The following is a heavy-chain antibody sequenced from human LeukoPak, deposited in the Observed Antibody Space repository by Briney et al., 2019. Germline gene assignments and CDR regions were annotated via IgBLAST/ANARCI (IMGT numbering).Heavy chain of an antibody. CDR3: APQGGSGSYPDY. CDR1: GFTFSSYE. D-gene: IGHD3-10*01. V-gene: IGHV3-48*03. Sequence: GGSLRLSCAASGFTFSSYEMNWVRQAPGKGLEWVSCISSSGSTIYYADSVKGRFTISRDNAKNSLYLQMNSLRAEDTAVYYCAPQGGSGSYPDYWGQGTLVTVSS. J-gene: IGHJ4*02. CDR2: ISSSGSTI.